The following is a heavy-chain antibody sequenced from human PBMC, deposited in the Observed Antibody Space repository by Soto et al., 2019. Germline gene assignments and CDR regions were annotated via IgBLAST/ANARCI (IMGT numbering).Heavy chain of an antibody. V-gene: IGHV1-2*04. CDR2: INPNSGGT. D-gene: IGHD2-15*01. CDR1: GYTFTGYY. J-gene: IGHJ5*02. Sequence: ASVKVSCKASGYTFTGYYMHWVRQAPGQGLEWMGWINPNSGGTNYAQKFQGWVTMTRDTSISTAYMELSRLRSDDTAVYYCARSPCGGSCLNWFDPWGQGTLVTVSS. CDR3: ARSPCGGSCLNWFDP.